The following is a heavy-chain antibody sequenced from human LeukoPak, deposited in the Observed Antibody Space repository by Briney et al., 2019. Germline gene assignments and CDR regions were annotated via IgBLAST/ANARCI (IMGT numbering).Heavy chain of an antibody. V-gene: IGHV3-21*01. Sequence: GGSLRLSCAASGFTFSSYSMNWVRQAPGKGPEWVSSISSSSSYIYYADSVKGRFTISRDNAKNSLYLQMNSLRAEDTAVYYCASHADTTVTRWFDPWGQGTLVTVSS. CDR3: ASHADTTVTRWFDP. J-gene: IGHJ5*02. CDR1: GFTFSSYS. CDR2: ISSSSSYI. D-gene: IGHD4-17*01.